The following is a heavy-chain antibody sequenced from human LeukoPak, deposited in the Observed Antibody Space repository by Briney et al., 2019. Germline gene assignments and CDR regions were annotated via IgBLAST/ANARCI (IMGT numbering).Heavy chain of an antibody. V-gene: IGHV3-66*01. CDR3: ARDSSSGSYRLDAFDI. D-gene: IGHD1-26*01. CDR2: IYSGGST. CDR1: GFTVSSNY. Sequence: GGSLRLSCAASGFTVSSNYMSWVRQAPGKGLEWVSVIYSGGSTYYADSVKGRFTISRDNSKNTLYLQMNSLRAEDTAVYYCARDSSSGSYRLDAFDIWGQGTMVTVSS. J-gene: IGHJ3*02.